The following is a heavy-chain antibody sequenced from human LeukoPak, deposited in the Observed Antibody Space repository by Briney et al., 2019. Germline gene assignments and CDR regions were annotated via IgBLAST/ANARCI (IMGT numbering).Heavy chain of an antibody. Sequence: NPGGSLRLSCAASGFTFSSYSMNWVRQAPGKGLEWVSSISSSSSYIYYADSVKGRFTISRDNAKNSLYLQMNSLRAEDTAVYYCASLAATGAVSWFDPWGQGTLVTVSS. CDR1: GFTFSSYS. CDR2: ISSSSSYI. J-gene: IGHJ5*02. V-gene: IGHV3-21*01. D-gene: IGHD2-15*01. CDR3: ASLAATGAVSWFDP.